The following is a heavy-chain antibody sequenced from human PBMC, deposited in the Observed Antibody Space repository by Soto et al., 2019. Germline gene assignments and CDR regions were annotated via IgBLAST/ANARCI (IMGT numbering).Heavy chain of an antibody. D-gene: IGHD2-21*02. V-gene: IGHV1-69*01. J-gene: IGHJ6*02. CDR3: ARETGTVVTPEVVGGMAV. CDR1: GGTFSSYA. Sequence: QVQLVQSGAEVKKPGSSVKVSCKASGGTFSSYAISWVRQAPGQGLEWMGGIIPIFGTANYAQKFQGRVTITADESTSTAYMELSSLRSEDTAVYYCARETGTVVTPEVVGGMAVWGQGTTVTVSS. CDR2: IIPIFGTA.